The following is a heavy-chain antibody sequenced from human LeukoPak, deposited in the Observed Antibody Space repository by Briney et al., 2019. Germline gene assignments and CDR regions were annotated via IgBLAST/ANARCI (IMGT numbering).Heavy chain of an antibody. D-gene: IGHD3-3*01. CDR2: ISGSGGST. CDR3: AKVDTYYDFWSGPFDY. J-gene: IGHJ4*02. CDR1: GFTFSSYA. V-gene: IGHV3-23*01. Sequence: PGGSLRLSCAASGFTFSSYAMSWVRQAPGKGLEWVSAISGSGGSTYYADSVKGRFTISRDNSKNTLYLQMNSLRAEDTAVYYCAKVDTYYDFWSGPFDYWGQGTLVTVSS.